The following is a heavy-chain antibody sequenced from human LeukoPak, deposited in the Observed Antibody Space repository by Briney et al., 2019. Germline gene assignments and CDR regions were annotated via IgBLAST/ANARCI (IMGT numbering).Heavy chain of an antibody. CDR1: GLAFEDYA. V-gene: IGHV3-9*01. Sequence: QTGGSLRPSSAPSGLAFEDYATHGVWQVPPKSLGRGAGISWNGDHVACVDALKGRFTISRDNAKTSLYLQMNSLTDEDTALYYCAKDVSDYVWGNYRHFDSWGQGSLVTVSS. CDR3: AKDVSDYVWGNYRHFDS. J-gene: IGHJ4*02. D-gene: IGHD3-16*02. CDR2: ISWNGDHV.